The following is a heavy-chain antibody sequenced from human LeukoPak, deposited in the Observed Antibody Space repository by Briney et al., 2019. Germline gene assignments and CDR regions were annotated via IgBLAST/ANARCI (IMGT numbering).Heavy chain of an antibody. CDR2: IIPIFGTA. D-gene: IGHD3-16*01. J-gene: IGHJ5*02. V-gene: IGHV1-69*05. CDR3: ARARLWGGPNWFDP. Sequence: ASVKVSCKASGGTFSSYAISWVRQAPGQGLEWMGGIIPIFGTANYAQKFQGRVTITTDESTSTAYMELSGLRSEDTAVYYCARARLWGGPNWFDPWGQGTLVTVSS. CDR1: GGTFSSYA.